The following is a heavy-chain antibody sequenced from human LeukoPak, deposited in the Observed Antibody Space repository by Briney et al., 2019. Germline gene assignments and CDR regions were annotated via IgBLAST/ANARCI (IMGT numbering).Heavy chain of an antibody. Sequence: GSLRLSCAASGFTFSSYSMNWVRQAPGKGLEWVGCIDYRGNTYYRPSVKSRISMSVDSSYNQSSPKFTAVTAVDSAVYYCARDWSLRITMALMTPPGWFDPWGQGGLVTVAS. J-gene: IGHJ5*02. CDR3: ARDWSLRITMALMTPPGWFDP. CDR1: GFTFSSYS. CDR2: IDYRGNT. D-gene: IGHD3-10*01. V-gene: IGHV4-59*12.